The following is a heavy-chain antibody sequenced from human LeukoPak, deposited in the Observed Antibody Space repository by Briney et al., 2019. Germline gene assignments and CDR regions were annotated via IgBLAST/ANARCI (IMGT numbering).Heavy chain of an antibody. V-gene: IGHV4-34*01. Sequence: AETLSLTCAVYGGSFSGYYWSWIRQPPGKGLEWIGEINHSGSTNYNPSLKSRVTISVDTSKNQFSLKLSSVTAADTAVYYCARGLLWFGEVNWFDPWGQGTLVTVSS. CDR1: GGSFSGYY. D-gene: IGHD3-10*01. CDR3: ARGLLWFGEVNWFDP. J-gene: IGHJ5*02. CDR2: INHSGST.